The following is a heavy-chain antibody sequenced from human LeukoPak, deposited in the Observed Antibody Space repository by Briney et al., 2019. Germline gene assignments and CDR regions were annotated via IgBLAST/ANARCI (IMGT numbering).Heavy chain of an antibody. CDR1: GGSISNFY. CDR3: ARQQYASGNSYYLDY. D-gene: IGHD3-10*01. Sequence: SEILSLTCTVSGGSISNFYWSWIRQPPGKGLEWIGYIYYSGSTNYNPSLKSRVTISVDTSKNQFSLKLSSVTAADTAMYYCARQQYASGNSYYLDYWGQGTLVTVSS. J-gene: IGHJ4*02. V-gene: IGHV4-59*08. CDR2: IYYSGST.